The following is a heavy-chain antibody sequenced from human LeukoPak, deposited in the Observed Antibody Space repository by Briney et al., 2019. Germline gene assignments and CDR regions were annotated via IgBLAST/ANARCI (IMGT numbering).Heavy chain of an antibody. Sequence: SQTLSLTCAISGDSVSSNSVTWNWIRQSPSRGLEWLGRTYYRSTWYNDYAVSVRGRVTVNPDTSKNQFSLHLNSVTPEDTAVYYCARRLTQYDCFDPWGQGILVTVSS. V-gene: IGHV6-1*01. D-gene: IGHD2-2*01. CDR1: GDSVSSNSVT. CDR3: ARRLTQYDCFDP. J-gene: IGHJ5*02. CDR2: TYYRSTWYN.